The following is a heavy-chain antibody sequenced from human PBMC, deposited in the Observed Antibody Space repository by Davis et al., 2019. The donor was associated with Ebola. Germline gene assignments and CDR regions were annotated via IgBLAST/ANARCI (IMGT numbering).Heavy chain of an antibody. D-gene: IGHD3-10*01. Sequence: GGSLRLSCAASGFTVSSNYMSWVRQAPGKGLEWVSVIYSGGSTYYADSVKGRFTISRDNSKNTLYLQMNSLRAEDTAVYYCAKAYYGSGSYYISPYFDYWGQGTLVTVSS. J-gene: IGHJ4*02. V-gene: IGHV3-53*01. CDR3: AKAYYGSGSYYISPYFDY. CDR1: GFTVSSNY. CDR2: IYSGGST.